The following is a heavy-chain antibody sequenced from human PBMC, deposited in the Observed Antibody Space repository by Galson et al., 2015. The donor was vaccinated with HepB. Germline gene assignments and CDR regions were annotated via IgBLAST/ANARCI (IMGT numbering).Heavy chain of an antibody. CDR1: GFSVRSN. CDR2: IYSDDST. Sequence: SLRLSCAASGFSVRSNMNWVRQAPGKGLEWVSVIYSDDSTYYADSVKGRFTSSRDNSKNTLYLQMNSLRAEDTAVYYCAREREEGNSNYYGMDVWGQGTTVTVSS. CDR3: AREREEGNSNYYGMDV. V-gene: IGHV3-53*01. D-gene: IGHD4-11*01. J-gene: IGHJ6*02.